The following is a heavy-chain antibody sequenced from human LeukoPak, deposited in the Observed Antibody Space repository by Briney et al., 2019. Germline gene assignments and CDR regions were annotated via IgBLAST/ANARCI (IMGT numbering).Heavy chain of an antibody. D-gene: IGHD2-2*01. J-gene: IGHJ5*02. CDR2: TYYRSTWYN. Sequence: SQTLSLTCAISGDSVSSKSVTWNWIRQSPSRGLEWLGRTYYRSTWYNDYAVSVRGRITVNPDTSKNQFSLHLNSVTPEDTAVYYCARRLTQYDCFDPWGQGILATVSS. V-gene: IGHV6-1*01. CDR1: GDSVSSKSVT. CDR3: ARRLTQYDCFDP.